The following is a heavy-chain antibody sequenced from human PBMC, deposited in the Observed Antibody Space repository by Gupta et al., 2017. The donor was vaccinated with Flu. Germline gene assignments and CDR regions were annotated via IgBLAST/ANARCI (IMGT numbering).Heavy chain of an antibody. V-gene: IGHV3-74*01. J-gene: IGHJ4*02. CDR2: INSDGSST. CDR3: ARGGIDRITMVRGVIDYFDY. CDR1: GFTFSSYW. D-gene: IGHD3-10*01. Sequence: EVQLVESGGGLVQPGGSLRLSCAASGFTFSSYWMHWVRQAPGKGLVWVSRINSDGSSTSYADSVKGRFTISRDNAKNTLYLQMNSLRAEDTAVYYCARGGIDRITMVRGVIDYFDYWGQGTLVTVSS.